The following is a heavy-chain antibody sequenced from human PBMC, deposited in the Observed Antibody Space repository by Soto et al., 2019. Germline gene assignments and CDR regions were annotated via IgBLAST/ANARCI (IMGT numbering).Heavy chain of an antibody. V-gene: IGHV4-39*01. CDR1: GASISSGDYF. CDR3: ATSQKGYNWNYFDH. D-gene: IGHD1-20*01. Sequence: SETLSLTCTVSGASISSGDYFWSWIRQSPGKGPEWIGSVFYTGFTSYNPSLESRVSVSVDTSKNQFSLKVSGVSAADTAVYYCATSQKGYNWNYFDHWGQGALVTVSS. CDR2: VFYTGFT. J-gene: IGHJ4*02.